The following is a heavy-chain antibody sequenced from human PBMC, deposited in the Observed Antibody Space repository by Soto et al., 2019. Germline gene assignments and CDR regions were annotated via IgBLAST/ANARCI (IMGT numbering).Heavy chain of an antibody. CDR1: GFTFSNAW. Sequence: GGSLRLSCVASGFTFSNAWMNWVRQAPGKGLEWVGRIKTRGEGATTNYAAPVKDRFIISRDDSKMTLNLQMNSLKTEDTAIYYCTTDSRWAVAGSPTQDYWGQGTLVTVSS. D-gene: IGHD6-19*01. CDR3: TTDSRWAVAGSPTQDY. V-gene: IGHV3-15*06. CDR2: IKTRGEGATT. J-gene: IGHJ4*02.